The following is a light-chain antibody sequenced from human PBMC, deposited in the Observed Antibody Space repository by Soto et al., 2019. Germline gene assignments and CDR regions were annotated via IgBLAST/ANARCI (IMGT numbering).Light chain of an antibody. Sequence: AIRMTQSPSSFSASTGDRVTITCRASQGISSYLAWYQQKPGKAPKLLIYAASTLQSGVPSRFSGSGSGTDFTLTFCCLQSEDFATYYCQQYYSYPLTFGGGTKVDI. CDR1: QGISSY. CDR2: AAS. V-gene: IGKV1-8*01. J-gene: IGKJ4*01. CDR3: QQYYSYPLT.